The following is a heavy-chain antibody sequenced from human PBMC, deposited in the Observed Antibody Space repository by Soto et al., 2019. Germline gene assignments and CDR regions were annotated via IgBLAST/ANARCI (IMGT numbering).Heavy chain of an antibody. CDR2: IIPILGIA. CDR3: ARNPYYDILTGYYQHWFDP. Sequence: QVQLVQSGAEVKKPGSSVKVSCKASGGTFSGYTISWVRQAPGQGLEWMGRIIPILGIANYAQKFQGRVTITADKSTSTAYMELSSLRSEDTAVYYCARNPYYDILTGYYQHWFDPWGQGTLVTVSS. CDR1: GGTFSGYT. J-gene: IGHJ5*02. V-gene: IGHV1-69*02. D-gene: IGHD3-9*01.